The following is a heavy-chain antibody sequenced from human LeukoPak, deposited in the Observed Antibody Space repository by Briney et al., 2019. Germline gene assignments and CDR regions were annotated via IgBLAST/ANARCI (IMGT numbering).Heavy chain of an antibody. V-gene: IGHV3-33*01. CDR3: ARGGEVITMVRGPDMDV. CDR2: IWYDGSNK. Sequence: GGSLRLSCAASGSTFSSYGMLWVRQAPGKGLEWVAVIWYDGSNKYYADSVKGRFTISRDNSKNTLYLQMNSLRAEDTAVYYCARGGEVITMVRGPDMDVWGQGTTVTVSS. J-gene: IGHJ6*02. D-gene: IGHD3-10*01. CDR1: GSTFSSYG.